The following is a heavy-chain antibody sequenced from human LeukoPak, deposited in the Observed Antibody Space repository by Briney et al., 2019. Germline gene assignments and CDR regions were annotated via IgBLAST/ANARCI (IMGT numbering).Heavy chain of an antibody. D-gene: IGHD6-19*01. V-gene: IGHV6-1*01. CDR1: GESVSSLNGA. CDR2: TYYRSKWYY. J-gene: IGHJ4*02. CDR3: ARDEGNSGWYTFDY. Sequence: SQTLSLTCAISGESVSSLNGAWNWIRQSPARGLEWLGRTYYRSKWYYDYAESVKGRITINPDTSKNQFSLQLTSVTPEDTAVYYCARDEGNSGWYTFDYWGQGPLVTVSS.